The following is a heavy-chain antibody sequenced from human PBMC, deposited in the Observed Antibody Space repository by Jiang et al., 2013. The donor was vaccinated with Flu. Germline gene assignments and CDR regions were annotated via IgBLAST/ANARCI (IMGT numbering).Heavy chain of an antibody. CDR2: ISGGNGNT. CDR1: GYTFIGYA. D-gene: IGHD2-21*02. V-gene: IGHV1-3*01. CDR3: ATGGHCGGDCRSFQH. Sequence: SGAEVKKPGASVKVSCKASGYTFIGYAIHWVRQAPGQRLEWMGWISGGNGNTKYSQKFQGRVTITRDTSASTAYMELSSLRSEDTAVYYCATGGHCGGDCRSFQHWGQGTLVTVSS. J-gene: IGHJ1*01.